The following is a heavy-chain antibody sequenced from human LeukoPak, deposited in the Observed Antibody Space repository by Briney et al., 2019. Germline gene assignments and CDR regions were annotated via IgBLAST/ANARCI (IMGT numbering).Heavy chain of an antibody. J-gene: IGHJ4*02. CDR3: AREDYVWGSYRSLFDY. V-gene: IGHV1-2*02. CDR2: INPNSGGT. Sequence: ASVKVSCKASGYTFTGYYMHWVRQAPGQGLEWMGWINPNSGGTNYAQKFQGRVTMTRDTSISTAYMELSRLRSDDTAVYYCAREDYVWGSYRSLFDYWGQGTLDTVSS. CDR1: GYTFTGYY. D-gene: IGHD3-16*02.